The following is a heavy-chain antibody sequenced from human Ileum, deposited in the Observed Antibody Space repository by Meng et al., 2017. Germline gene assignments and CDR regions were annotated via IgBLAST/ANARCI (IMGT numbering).Heavy chain of an antibody. CDR2: IGDSGGTT. CDR1: GFAFSNYA. CDR3: GKYFVVPRRDLIRNLDS. J-gene: IGHJ4*02. Sequence: GESLKISCAASGFAFSNYAMSWVRQALGKGLEWVPSIGDSGGTTYYADSVKSRFTNSRDNSKNTLFLQMHSLRADDTALYYCGKYFVVPRRDLIRNLDSWGQGTLVTVSS. V-gene: IGHV3-23*01. D-gene: IGHD3-9*01.